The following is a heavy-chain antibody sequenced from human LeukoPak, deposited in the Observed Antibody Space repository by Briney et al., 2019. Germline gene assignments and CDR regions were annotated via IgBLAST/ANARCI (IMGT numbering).Heavy chain of an antibody. CDR2: IYPGDSDT. D-gene: IGHD5-12*01. Sequence: GESLKISCKGSGYSFTSYWIGWVRQMPGKGLEWMGIIYPGDSDTRYSPSFQGQVTISADKSISTAYLQWSSLKASDTAMYYCARLGVSGYRSPKLVDYWGQGTLVTVSS. V-gene: IGHV5-51*01. CDR1: GYSFTSYW. CDR3: ARLGVSGYRSPKLVDY. J-gene: IGHJ4*02.